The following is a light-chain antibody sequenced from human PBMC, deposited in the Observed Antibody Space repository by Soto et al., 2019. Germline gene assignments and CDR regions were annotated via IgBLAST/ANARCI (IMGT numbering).Light chain of an antibody. J-gene: IGKJ4*01. CDR1: QGISSY. V-gene: IGKV1-8*01. Sequence: AIRMTQSPSSFSASTGDRVTITCRASQGISSYLAWYQQKPGKAPKLLIYAAYTLQSRVPSRFSGSEYRTDFTLTISCLQYEDFATYYCQQYYSYPLPFGGGTKVEIK. CDR3: QQYYSYPLP. CDR2: AAY.